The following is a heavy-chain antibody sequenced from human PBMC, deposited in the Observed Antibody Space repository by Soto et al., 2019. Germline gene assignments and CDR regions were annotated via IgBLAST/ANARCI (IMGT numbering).Heavy chain of an antibody. D-gene: IGHD6-13*01. J-gene: IGHJ4*02. CDR3: ATVNFSSSWYHFDC. CDR1: GGTFSSYA. Sequence: QVQLVQSGAEVKKPGSSVKVSCKASGGTFSSYAFNWVRQAPGHGLEWMGGIIHFVGAPNYAQNFQGRVTITAHESTRTAYMELSSLRLEHTAVYYCATVNFSSSWYHFDCWGPGTVVSFSS. V-gene: IGHV1-69*12. CDR2: IIHFVGAP.